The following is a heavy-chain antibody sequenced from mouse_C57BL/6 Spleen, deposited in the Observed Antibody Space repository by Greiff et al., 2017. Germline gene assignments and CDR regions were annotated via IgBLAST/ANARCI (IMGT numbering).Heavy chain of an antibody. CDR1: GYAFTNYL. J-gene: IGHJ4*01. D-gene: IGHD1-1*01. CDR2: INPGSGGT. CDR3: ARSHYGSSYAMDY. Sequence: QVQLQQSGAELVRPGTSVKVSCKASGYAFTNYLIEWVKQRPGQGLEWIGVINPGSGGTNYNEKFKGKATLTADKSSSTAYMQLSSLTSEDSAVYFCARSHYGSSYAMDYWGQGTSVTVSS. V-gene: IGHV1-54*01.